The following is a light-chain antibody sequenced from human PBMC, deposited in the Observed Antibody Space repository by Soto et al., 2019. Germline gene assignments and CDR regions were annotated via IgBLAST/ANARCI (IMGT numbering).Light chain of an antibody. V-gene: IGLV2-14*01. CDR3: SSYTSSSTLV. J-gene: IGLJ2*01. CDR2: EVS. CDR1: SSDVGTYIY. Sequence: QSVLTQPASVSGSPGQSITISCTGTSSDVGTYIYVSWYQQHPGKAPKLMIYEVSNRPSGVSNRFSGSKSGNTASLTISGLQAEDEADYYCSSYTSSSTLVFGGGTQLTVL.